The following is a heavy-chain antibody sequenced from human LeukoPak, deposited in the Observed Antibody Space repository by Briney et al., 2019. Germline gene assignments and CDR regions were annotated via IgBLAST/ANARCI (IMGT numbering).Heavy chain of an antibody. CDR1: GFTFSSYA. V-gene: IGHV3-33*08. D-gene: IGHD6-19*01. CDR3: ARAPSSGWVDY. J-gene: IGHJ4*02. CDR2: IWYDGSNK. Sequence: GGSLRLSCAASGFTFSSYAMSWVRQAPGKGLEWVAVIWYDGSNKYYADSVKGRFTISRDNSKNTLYLQMNSLRAEDTAVYYCARAPSSGWVDYWGQGTLVTVSS.